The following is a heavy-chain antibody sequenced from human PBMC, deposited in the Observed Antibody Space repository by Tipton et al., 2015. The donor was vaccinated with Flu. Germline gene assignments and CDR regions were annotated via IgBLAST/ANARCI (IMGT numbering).Heavy chain of an antibody. CDR3: ARGTGDADTYFDS. D-gene: IGHD1-1*01. CDR2: INHSGTT. Sequence: TLSLTCAVYGGSFSGYYWTWIRQPPGKGLEWIGEINHSGTTNYNPSLKSRVTVSVDTSKNQFSLELRSVTAADTAVYYCARGTGDADTYFDSWGQGTLVTVSS. J-gene: IGHJ4*02. CDR1: GGSFSGYY. V-gene: IGHV4-34*01.